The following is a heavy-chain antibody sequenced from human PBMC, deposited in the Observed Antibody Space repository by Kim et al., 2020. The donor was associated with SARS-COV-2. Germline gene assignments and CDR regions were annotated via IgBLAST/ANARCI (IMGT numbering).Heavy chain of an antibody. CDR3: ARRDSSIVFDP. J-gene: IGHJ5*02. Sequence: SETLSLTCAVYGGSFSGYYWSWIRQPPGKGLEWIGEINHSGSTNYNPSLKSRVTISVDTSKNQFSLKLSSVTAADTAVYYCARRDSSIVFDPWGQGTLVTVSS. V-gene: IGHV4-34*01. CDR2: INHSGST. CDR1: GGSFSGYY. D-gene: IGHD6-13*01.